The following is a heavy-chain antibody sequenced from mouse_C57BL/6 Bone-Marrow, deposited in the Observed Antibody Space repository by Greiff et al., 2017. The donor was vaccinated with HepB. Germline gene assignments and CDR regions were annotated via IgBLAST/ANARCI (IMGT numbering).Heavy chain of an antibody. J-gene: IGHJ4*01. CDR3: ASPPYYDYDRGYYAMDY. CDR2: INPSSGYT. Sequence: VQLQQSGAELARPGASVKMSCKASGYTFTSYTMHWVKQRPGQGLEWIGYINPSSGYTKYNQKFKDKATLTADKSSSTAYMQLSSLTSEDSAVYYCASPPYYDYDRGYYAMDYWGQGTSVTVSS. D-gene: IGHD2-4*01. V-gene: IGHV1-4*01. CDR1: GYTFTSYT.